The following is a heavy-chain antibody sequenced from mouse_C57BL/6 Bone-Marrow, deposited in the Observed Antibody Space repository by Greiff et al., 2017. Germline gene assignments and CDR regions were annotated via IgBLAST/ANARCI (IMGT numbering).Heavy chain of an antibody. Sequence: QFQLQQPGTELVKPGASVKLSCKASGYTFTSYWMHWVKQRPGQGLEWIGNINPSNGGTNYNEKFKSKATLTVDKSSSTAYMQLTSLTSEDSAVYYCEKCDYEDRGLDDWGQGTTLTDSS. D-gene: IGHD2-4*01. J-gene: IGHJ2*01. CDR2: INPSNGGT. V-gene: IGHV1-53*01. CDR3: EKCDYEDRGLDD. CDR1: GYTFTSYW.